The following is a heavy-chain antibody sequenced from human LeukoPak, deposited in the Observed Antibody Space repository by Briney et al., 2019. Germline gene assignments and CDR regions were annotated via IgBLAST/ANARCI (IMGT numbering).Heavy chain of an antibody. Sequence: GSLRLSCAASGFTFSSYSMNWVRQAPGKGLEWVSFISSSSSYIYYADSVKGRFTVSRDDPHNTLYLQMNSVRAEDTAVYFCARGGVDHYGSGTYYLMYYFDHWGQGALVTVSS. CDR2: ISSSSSYI. CDR3: ARGGVDHYGSGTYYLMYYFDH. J-gene: IGHJ4*02. CDR1: GFTFSSYS. V-gene: IGHV3-21*04. D-gene: IGHD3-10*01.